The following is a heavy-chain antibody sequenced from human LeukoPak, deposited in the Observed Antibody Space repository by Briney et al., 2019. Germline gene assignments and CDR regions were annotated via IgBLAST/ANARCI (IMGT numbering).Heavy chain of an antibody. J-gene: IGHJ4*02. CDR3: ARVGYGGYSALDY. D-gene: IGHD4-23*01. CDR2: IFSSGST. Sequence: PSETLSLTCTVSGESINSNYWSWIRQPAGKGLEWIGRIFSSGSTLYNASLKSRVTMSVDTSKSQFSLKLNSVTAADSAVYYCARVGYGGYSALDYWGQGTLVTASS. V-gene: IGHV4-4*07. CDR1: GESINSNY.